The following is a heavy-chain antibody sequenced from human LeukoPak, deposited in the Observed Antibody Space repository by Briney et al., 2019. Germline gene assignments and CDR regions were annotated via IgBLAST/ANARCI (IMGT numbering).Heavy chain of an antibody. CDR1: GFTFSSYA. CDR3: AKDGPGGWGYFDY. CDR2: ISGSGSST. Sequence: GGSLRLSCAASGFTFSSYAMNWVRQPPGKGLEWVSAISGSGSSTYYADSVKGRFTISRDNSKNTLYLQMNSLRAEDTAVYYCAKDGPGGWGYFDYWGQGTLVTVSS. D-gene: IGHD6-19*01. V-gene: IGHV3-23*01. J-gene: IGHJ4*02.